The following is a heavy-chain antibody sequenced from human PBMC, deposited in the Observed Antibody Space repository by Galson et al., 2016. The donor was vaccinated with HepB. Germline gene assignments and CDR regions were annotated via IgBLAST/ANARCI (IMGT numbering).Heavy chain of an antibody. Sequence: SLRLSCAASGFTFSNYAMSWVRQAPGKGLEWVSAIGGSGGSRYYGDSVKGRFTISRDNPKNTLYLQMNSLRAEDTAIYYCANLRDCTNGVCPNDAFDIWGPGTMVTVSS. CDR3: ANLRDCTNGVCPNDAFDI. CDR1: GFTFSNYA. J-gene: IGHJ3*02. V-gene: IGHV3-23*01. CDR2: IGGSGGSR. D-gene: IGHD2-8*01.